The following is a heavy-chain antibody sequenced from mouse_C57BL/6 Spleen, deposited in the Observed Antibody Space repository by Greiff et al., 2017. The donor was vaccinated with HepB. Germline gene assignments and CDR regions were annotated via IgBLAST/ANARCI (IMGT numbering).Heavy chain of an antibody. Sequence: VQLQQPGAELVKPGASVKLSCKASGYTFTSYWMQWVKQRPGQGLEWIGEIDPSDSYTNYNQKFKGKATLTVDTSSSTAYMQLSSLTSEDSAVYYCARKKSDSSGYGYWGQGTTLTVSS. CDR1: GYTFTSYW. CDR3: ARKKSDSSGYGY. V-gene: IGHV1-50*01. CDR2: IDPSDSYT. D-gene: IGHD3-2*02. J-gene: IGHJ2*01.